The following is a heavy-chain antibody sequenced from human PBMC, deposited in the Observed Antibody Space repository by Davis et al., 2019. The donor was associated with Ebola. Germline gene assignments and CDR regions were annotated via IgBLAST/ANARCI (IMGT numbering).Heavy chain of an antibody. CDR1: GGTFSSYA. D-gene: IGHD6-13*01. J-gene: IGHJ4*02. CDR2: IIPIFGTA. CDR3: ARGYYSSSWFDY. V-gene: IGHV1-69*13. Sequence: SVKVSCKASGGTFSSYAISWVRQAPGQGLEWMGGIIPIFGTANYAQKFQGRVTITVDESTSTAYMELSSLRSEDTAVYYCARGYYSSSWFDYWGQGTLVTVSS.